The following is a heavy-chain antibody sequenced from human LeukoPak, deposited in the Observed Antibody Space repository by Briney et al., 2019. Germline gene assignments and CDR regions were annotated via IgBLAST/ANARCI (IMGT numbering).Heavy chain of an antibody. CDR2: TIPMFGTA. D-gene: IGHD3-10*01. V-gene: IGHV1-69*13. J-gene: IGHJ5*02. CDR3: AREGYGSGSHYDENWFDP. CDR1: GGTFSRYA. Sequence: SVKVSCKASGGTFSRYAISWVRQAPGQGLEWMGGTIPMFGTAKYAQKFQGRVTITADESTSTAYMELSSLRYEGTAVYYCAREGYGSGSHYDENWFDPWGQGILVTVSS.